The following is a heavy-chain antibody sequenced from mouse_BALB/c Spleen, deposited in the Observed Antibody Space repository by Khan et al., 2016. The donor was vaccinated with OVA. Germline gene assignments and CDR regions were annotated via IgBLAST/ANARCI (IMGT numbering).Heavy chain of an antibody. J-gene: IGHJ3*01. D-gene: IGHD1-1*01. Sequence: VQLQQSGPELVKPGASVKISCQASGYSFTNYIIHWVKQKPGQGLEWIGYINPYNDGAKYNEKFKGKATLTSDKSSSTAYMELSGLTSEDSAGYYCARDYGRSFWFAYWGQGTLVTVSA. V-gene: IGHV1S136*01. CDR2: INPYNDGA. CDR3: ARDYGRSFWFAY. CDR1: GYSFTNYI.